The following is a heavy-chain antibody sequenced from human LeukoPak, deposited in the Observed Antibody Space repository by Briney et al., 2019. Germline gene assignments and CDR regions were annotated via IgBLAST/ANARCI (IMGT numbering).Heavy chain of an antibody. Sequence: SETLSLTCTAYGGSFSGYYWSWIRQPPGKGLEWIGEINHSGSTNYNPSLKSRVTISVDTSKNQFSLKLSSVTAADTAVYYCARGRWLVNPVDYWGQGTLVTVSS. V-gene: IGHV4-34*01. D-gene: IGHD6-19*01. CDR3: ARGRWLVNPVDY. CDR1: GGSFSGYY. CDR2: INHSGST. J-gene: IGHJ4*02.